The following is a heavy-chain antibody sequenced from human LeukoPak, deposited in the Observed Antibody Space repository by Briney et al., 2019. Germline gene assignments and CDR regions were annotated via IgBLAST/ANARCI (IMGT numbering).Heavy chain of an antibody. CDR2: IYTSWST. CDR3: ARVSDDSSGYYYFRFDP. J-gene: IGHJ5*02. Sequence: PSQTLSLTCTVSGGSISSGSYYWSWIRQPAGNGLEWIGRIYTSWSTNYNPSLKSRVTISVDTSKNQFSLKLSSVTAADPAVYYCARVSDDSSGYYYFRFDPWGQGTLVTVSS. CDR1: GGSISSGSYY. D-gene: IGHD3-22*01. V-gene: IGHV4-61*02.